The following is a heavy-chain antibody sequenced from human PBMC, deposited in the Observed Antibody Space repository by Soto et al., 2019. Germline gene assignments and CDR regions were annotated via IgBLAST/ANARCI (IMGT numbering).Heavy chain of an antibody. CDR1: GGSFSGYY. D-gene: IGHD6-19*01. V-gene: IGHV4-34*01. Sequence: SETLSLTCAVYGGSFSGYYWSWIRQPPGKGLEWIGEINHSGSTNYNPSLKSRVTISVDTSKNQFSLKLSSVTAADTAVYYCARGLRYSSGLFRYWGQGTLVTVSS. CDR2: INHSGST. J-gene: IGHJ4*02. CDR3: ARGLRYSSGLFRY.